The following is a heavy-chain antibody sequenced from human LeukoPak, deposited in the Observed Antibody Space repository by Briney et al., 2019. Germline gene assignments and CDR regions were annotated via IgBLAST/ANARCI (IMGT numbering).Heavy chain of an antibody. CDR1: GGSISSSSYY. J-gene: IGHJ3*02. CDR2: IYYSGST. V-gene: IGHV4-39*01. Sequence: SETLSLTCTVSGGSISSSSYYWGGLRPPPGKGLEWIGSIYYSGSTYYNPSLKSRVAISVDTSKNQFSLKLSSVTAADTAVYYCATAHYYGSGSYYLSAAFDIWGQGTMVTVSS. CDR3: ATAHYYGSGSYYLSAAFDI. D-gene: IGHD3-10*01.